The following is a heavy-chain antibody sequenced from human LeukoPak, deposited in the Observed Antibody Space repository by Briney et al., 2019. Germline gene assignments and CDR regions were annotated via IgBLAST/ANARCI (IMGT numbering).Heavy chain of an antibody. J-gene: IGHJ3*02. CDR2: ISGDASGT. D-gene: IGHD1-14*01. V-gene: IGHV3-23*01. CDR1: GFTFTSYA. CDR3: AKGGVTSVYHAFDI. Sequence: GGSLRLSCAASGFTFTSYAMSWVRQAPGKGLEWVSAISGDASGTYYTDSVKGRFTISRDNSKNTLCLQMNSLRAEDTAVYYCAKGGVTSVYHAFDIWGRGTMVTVSS.